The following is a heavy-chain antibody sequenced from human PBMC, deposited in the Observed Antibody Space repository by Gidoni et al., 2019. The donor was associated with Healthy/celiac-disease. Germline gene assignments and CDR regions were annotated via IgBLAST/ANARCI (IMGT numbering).Heavy chain of an antibody. D-gene: IGHD1-1*01. CDR3: ARLGTGRGDDAFDI. V-gene: IGHV1-8*01. CDR2: MNPNSGNT. J-gene: IGHJ3*02. Sequence: QVQQVQSGAEVKKPGAAVKVSCKESGYTFTSYDINWVRQATGQGLELVGWMNPNSGNTGSAPKFQGIVTMTRNTSISTAYMELSSLRSEDTAVYYCARLGTGRGDDAFDIWGQGTMVTVSS. CDR1: GYTFTSYD.